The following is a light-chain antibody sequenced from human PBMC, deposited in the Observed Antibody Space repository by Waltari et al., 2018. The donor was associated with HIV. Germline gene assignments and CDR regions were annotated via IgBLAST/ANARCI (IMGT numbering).Light chain of an antibody. CDR2: EVT. J-gene: IGLJ2*01. CDR3: SSYSPTNKFYVL. V-gene: IGLV2-8*01. CDR1: SSDIGGYNY. Sequence: QSALTQPPSASGSPGQSVTMSCPGPSSDIGGYNYVPWSQQHPGKAPKLIMTEVTKRPSGVPDRFSGSKSGNTASLTVSGLQAEDEAHYYCSSYSPTNKFYVLFGGGTTLTVL.